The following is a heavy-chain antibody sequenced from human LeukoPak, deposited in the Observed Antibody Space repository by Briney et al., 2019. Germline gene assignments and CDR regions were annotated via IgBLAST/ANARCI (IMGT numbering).Heavy chain of an antibody. CDR3: ARGHDFYYSARQSHFDP. CDR1: GDSISSYY. Sequence: NTSETLTLTCTVSGDSISSYYWTWLRQPPGKGLEWLGYISYSGGTNYNSSLKSRVTISLDTSKNQVSLKLSSVTAADTAVYYCARGHDFYYSARQSHFDPCGHGILVTVSA. CDR2: ISYSGGT. J-gene: IGHJ5*02. V-gene: IGHV4-59*12. D-gene: IGHD2-21*01.